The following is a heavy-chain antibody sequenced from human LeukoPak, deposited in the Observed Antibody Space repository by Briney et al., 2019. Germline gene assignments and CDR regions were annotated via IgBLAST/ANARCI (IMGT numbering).Heavy chain of an antibody. J-gene: IGHJ4*02. V-gene: IGHV5-51*01. CDR2: IYPGDSDT. CDR3: ARSNYYDSYTNY. D-gene: IGHD3-22*01. Sequence: KPGESLKISCKGSGYSFTTYWIAWVRQMPGKGLEWMEIIYPGDSDTRYSPSFQGQVTISADKSICTAYLQWSSLKASDTAMYYCARSNYYDSYTNYWGQGTLVTVSS. CDR1: GYSFTTYW.